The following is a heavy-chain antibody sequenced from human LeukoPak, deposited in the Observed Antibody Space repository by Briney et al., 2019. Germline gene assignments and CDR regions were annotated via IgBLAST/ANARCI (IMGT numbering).Heavy chain of an antibody. CDR3: ARDGSVDLDYFDY. CDR1: GLTFSSYA. V-gene: IGHV3-30-3*01. CDR2: ISYDGSNK. J-gene: IGHJ4*02. Sequence: GVSLRLSCAASGLTFSSYAMHWVRQAPGKGLEWVAVISYDGSNKYYADSVKGRFTISRDNSKNTLYLQMNSLRAEDTAVYYCARDGSVDLDYFDYWGQGTLVTVSS. D-gene: IGHD5-12*01.